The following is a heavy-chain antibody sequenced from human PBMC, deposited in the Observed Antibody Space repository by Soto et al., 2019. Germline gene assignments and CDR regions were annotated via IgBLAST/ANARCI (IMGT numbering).Heavy chain of an antibody. Sequence: GGSLRLSCAASGFTVSSNYMSWVRQAPGKGLEWVSVIYSGGSTYYADSVKGRFTISRHNSKNTLYLQMNSLRAEDTAVYYCARDKDGTKGAFDIWGQGTMVTVSS. J-gene: IGHJ3*02. CDR3: ARDKDGTKGAFDI. CDR1: GFTVSSNY. V-gene: IGHV3-53*04. CDR2: IYSGGST.